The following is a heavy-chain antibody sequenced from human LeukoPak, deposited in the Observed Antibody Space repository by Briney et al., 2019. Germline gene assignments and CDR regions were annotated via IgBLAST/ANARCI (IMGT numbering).Heavy chain of an antibody. J-gene: IGHJ4*02. D-gene: IGHD3-10*01. CDR3: ARRPDYYGSGISRADY. Sequence: ASVKVSCKVSGYTLTELSMHWVRQAPGKGLEWMGGFDPEDGETIYAQKFQGRVTMTEDTSTDTAYMELSSLRSDDTAVYYCARRPDYYGSGISRADYWGQGTLVTVSS. V-gene: IGHV1-24*01. CDR2: FDPEDGET. CDR1: GYTLTELS.